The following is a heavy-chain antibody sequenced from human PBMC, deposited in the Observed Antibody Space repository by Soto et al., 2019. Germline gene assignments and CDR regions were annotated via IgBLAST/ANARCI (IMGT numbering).Heavy chain of an antibody. CDR2: ISHLENT. J-gene: IGHJ4*02. CDR3: ARGGGYDSFDY. D-gene: IGHD5-12*01. V-gene: IGHV4-30-2*06. CDR1: GASISYGGFS. Sequence: SETLSLTCTVSGASISYGGFSWSWIRQSPGKGLEWIGYISHLENTYLHPSFKSRLTMSIDRTRNQFSLKLSSVTAADMAVYYCARGGGYDSFDYWGQGVLVTVSS.